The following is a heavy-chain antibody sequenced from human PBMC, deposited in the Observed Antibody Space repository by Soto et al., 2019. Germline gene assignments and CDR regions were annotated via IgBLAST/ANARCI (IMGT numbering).Heavy chain of an antibody. J-gene: IGHJ6*02. CDR1: GFSLSSNG. Sequence: QVQLVESGGGVVQPGRSLRLSCAASGFSLSSNGMHWVRQAPGKGLEWVAVIWYDGSNKYYADSVKGRFTISRDNSKNTLYLQMNSLSAEDTAVYSCARDETFYSGSGANYSYGMDVWGQGTTVTVSS. D-gene: IGHD3-10*01. CDR3: ARDETFYSGSGANYSYGMDV. V-gene: IGHV3-33*01. CDR2: IWYDGSNK.